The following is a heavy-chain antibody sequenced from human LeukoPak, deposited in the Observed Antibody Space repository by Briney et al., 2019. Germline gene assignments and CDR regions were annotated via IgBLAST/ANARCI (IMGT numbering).Heavy chain of an antibody. Sequence: SETLSLTCAVYGGSFSGYYWSWIRQPPGKGLEWIGEINHSGSTDYNPSLKSRATRSVDTSKNQFSLKLSSVPATATALYYCARSRDGYHPLDYWGQGALVTVSS. V-gene: IGHV4-34*01. J-gene: IGHJ4*02. D-gene: IGHD5-24*01. CDR1: GGSFSGYY. CDR3: ARSRDGYHPLDY. CDR2: INHSGST.